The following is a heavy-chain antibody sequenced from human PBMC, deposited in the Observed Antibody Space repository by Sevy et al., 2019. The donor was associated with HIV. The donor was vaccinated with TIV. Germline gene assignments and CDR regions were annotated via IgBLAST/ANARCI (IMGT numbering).Heavy chain of an antibody. CDR1: AGSISSSY. D-gene: IGHD5-12*01. V-gene: IGHV4-4*07. Sequence: KQSQTLSLTCTVSAGSISSSYWSWIREPAGKGLEWIGRIYSSGNTNYNPSLKSRVTMSVDTSKNQFSLKLSSVTAADTAVYHCAIGASGYYYFDYWGQGTLVTVSS. CDR3: AIGASGYYYFDY. CDR2: IYSSGNT. J-gene: IGHJ4*02.